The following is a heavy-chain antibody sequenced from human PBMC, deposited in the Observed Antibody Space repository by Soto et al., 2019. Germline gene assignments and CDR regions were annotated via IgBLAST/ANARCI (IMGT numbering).Heavy chain of an antibody. CDR2: IYYSGST. J-gene: IGHJ5*02. CDR1: GCSISSGGYY. V-gene: IGHV4-31*03. Sequence: SETLSLTCTFSGCSISSGGYYWSWIRQHPGKGLEWIGYIYYSGSTYYNPSLKSRVTISVDTSKNQFSLKLSSVTAADTAVYYCASRPSGSGFDPWGQGTLVTVSS. CDR3: ASRPSGSGFDP. D-gene: IGHD1-26*01.